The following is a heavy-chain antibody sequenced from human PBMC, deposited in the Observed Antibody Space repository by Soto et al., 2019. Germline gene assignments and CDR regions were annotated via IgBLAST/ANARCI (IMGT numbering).Heavy chain of an antibody. CDR1: GGTFSSYA. J-gene: IGHJ4*02. CDR2: IIPIFGTA. CDR3: ATIDPTIAAAATGFDY. V-gene: IGHV1-69*13. D-gene: IGHD6-13*01. Sequence: SVKVSCTASGGTFSSYAISWVRQATGQGLEWMGGIIPIFGTANYAQKFQGRVTITADESTSTAYMELRSLRSEDTAVYYCATIDPTIAAAATGFDYWGQGTLVTVSS.